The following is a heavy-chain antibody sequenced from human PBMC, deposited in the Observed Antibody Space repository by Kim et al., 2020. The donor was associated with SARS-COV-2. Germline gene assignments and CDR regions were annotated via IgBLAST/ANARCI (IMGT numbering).Heavy chain of an antibody. J-gene: IGHJ4*02. CDR2: DGSNN. V-gene: IGHV3-30-3*01. CDR3: ARDARDY. Sequence: DGSNNYYADSVKGRFTISRDNSKNTLYLQMNSLRAEDTAVYYCARDARDYWGQGTLVTVSS.